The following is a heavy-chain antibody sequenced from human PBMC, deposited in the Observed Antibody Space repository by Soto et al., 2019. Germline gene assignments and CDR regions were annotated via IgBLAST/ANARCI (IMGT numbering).Heavy chain of an antibody. Sequence: EVQLVESGGGLVQPGRSLRLSCAASGFTFDDCAMHWVRQAPGKGLEWVSGISWNSGSIGYADSVKGRFTISRDNAKNSLYLQMNSLRAEDTALYYCAKDPGHEYYFDYWGQGTLVTVSS. D-gene: IGHD2-8*02. J-gene: IGHJ4*02. CDR3: AKDPGHEYYFDY. CDR1: GFTFDDCA. V-gene: IGHV3-9*01. CDR2: ISWNSGSI.